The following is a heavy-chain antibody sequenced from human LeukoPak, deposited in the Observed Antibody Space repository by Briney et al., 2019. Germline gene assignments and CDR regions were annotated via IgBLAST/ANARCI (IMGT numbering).Heavy chain of an antibody. V-gene: IGHV4-34*01. Sequence: PSETLSLTCAVSGGSFIGYHWNWIRQPPGKGLGWIGEINHRGNPNYNPSLMSRVTISIDTSKNQFSLKLRSLTAADTALYYCARDPTTVVTTPYYFDDWGQGTLVTVSS. D-gene: IGHD4-23*01. J-gene: IGHJ4*02. CDR1: GGSFIGYH. CDR2: INHRGNP. CDR3: ARDPTTVVTTPYYFDD.